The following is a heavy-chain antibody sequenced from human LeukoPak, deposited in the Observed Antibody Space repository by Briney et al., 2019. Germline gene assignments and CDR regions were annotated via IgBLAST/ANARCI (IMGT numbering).Heavy chain of an antibody. CDR2: MNPNSGNT. D-gene: IGHD3-16*01. CDR1: GYTFTSYD. V-gene: IGHV1-8*01. Sequence: GASVKVSCKASGYTFTSYDIKWVRQATGQGLEWMGWMNPNSGNTGYAQKFQGRVTMTRNTSISTAYMELSSLRSEDTAVYYCARDIRGTDAFDIWGQGTMVTVSS. CDR3: ARDIRGTDAFDI. J-gene: IGHJ3*02.